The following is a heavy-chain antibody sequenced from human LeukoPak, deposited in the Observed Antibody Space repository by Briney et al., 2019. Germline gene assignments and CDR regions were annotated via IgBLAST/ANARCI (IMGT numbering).Heavy chain of an antibody. CDR1: GGSISSSNW. V-gene: IGHV4-4*02. J-gene: IGHJ6*02. CDR3: AIRRAYYYYGMDV. Sequence: SSGTLSLTCAVSGGSISSSNWWSWVRQPPGKGLEWIGEIYHSGSTNYNPSLKSRVTISVDKSKNQFSLKLSSVTAADTAVYYCAIRRAYYYYGMDVWGQGTTVTVSS. D-gene: IGHD1-26*01. CDR2: IYHSGST.